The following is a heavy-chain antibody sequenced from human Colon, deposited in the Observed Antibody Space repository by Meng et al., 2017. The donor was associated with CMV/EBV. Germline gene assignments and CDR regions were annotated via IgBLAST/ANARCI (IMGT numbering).Heavy chain of an antibody. CDR1: GFTFSSYS. J-gene: IGHJ4*02. CDR3: TRARGQLAFDY. D-gene: IGHD1-1*01. V-gene: IGHV3-21*06. Sequence: GGSLRLSCATSGFTFSSYSLSWVRQAPGKGLEWVAFISTSGGTIEYADSVKGRFTISRDNAKNSLFLQMDSLRVEDTAVYYCTRARGQLAFDYWGQGIQVTVSS. CDR2: ISTSGGTI.